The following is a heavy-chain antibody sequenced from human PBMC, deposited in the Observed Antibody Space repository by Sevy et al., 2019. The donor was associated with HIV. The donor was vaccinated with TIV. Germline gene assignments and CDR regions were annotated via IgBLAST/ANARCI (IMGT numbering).Heavy chain of an antibody. D-gene: IGHD3-3*01. V-gene: IGHV4-30-4*01. CDR1: GGSISNADYY. Sequence: SETLSLTCSVSGGSISNADYYWSWIRQPPGKGLEWIGYIYYSGRTYYNPSLKSRISISVDTSRNQFSLILDSVTAADTAVYYCARMKFWNGYFDYWGQGTLVTVSS. CDR2: IYYSGRT. J-gene: IGHJ4*02. CDR3: ARMKFWNGYFDY.